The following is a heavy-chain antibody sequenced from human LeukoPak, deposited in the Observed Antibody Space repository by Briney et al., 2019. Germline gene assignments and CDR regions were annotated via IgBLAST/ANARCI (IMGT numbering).Heavy chain of an antibody. Sequence: GRSLRLPCAASGFTFSSYGMHWVRQAPGKGLEWVAVIWYDGSNKYYADSVKGRFTISRDNSKNTLYLQMNSLRAEDTAVYYCARDAYYGSGKFDYWGQGTLVTVSS. V-gene: IGHV3-33*01. CDR1: GFTFSSYG. D-gene: IGHD3-10*01. CDR3: ARDAYYGSGKFDY. J-gene: IGHJ4*02. CDR2: IWYDGSNK.